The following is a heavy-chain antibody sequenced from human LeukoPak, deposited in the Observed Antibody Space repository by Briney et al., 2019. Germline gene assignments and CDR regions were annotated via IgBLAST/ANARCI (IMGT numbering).Heavy chain of an antibody. Sequence: GGSLRLSCAASGFTFSSYSMNWVRQAPGKGLEWVSYISSSSSTIYYADSVKGRFTIPRDNAKNSLYLQMNSLRDEDTAVYYCARDRYYGSGSYPGYWGQGTLVTVSS. CDR1: GFTFSSYS. CDR3: ARDRYYGSGSYPGY. CDR2: ISSSSSTI. D-gene: IGHD3-10*01. J-gene: IGHJ4*02. V-gene: IGHV3-48*02.